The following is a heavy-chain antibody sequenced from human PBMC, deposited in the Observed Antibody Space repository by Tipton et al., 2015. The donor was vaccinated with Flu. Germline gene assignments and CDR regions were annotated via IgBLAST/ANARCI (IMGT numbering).Heavy chain of an antibody. CDR1: GFTFSGYG. CDR2: VRHDGSDK. D-gene: IGHD3-16*01. V-gene: IGHV3-30*02. CDR3: ARGGLAPGNY. J-gene: IGHJ4*02. Sequence: GSLRLSCAASGFTFSGYGMHWVRQAPGKGLEWVAFVRHDGSDKYYADSVKGRFTISRDNARNSLYLQMDGLRAEDTAVYYCARGGLAPGNYWGQGTLVTVSS.